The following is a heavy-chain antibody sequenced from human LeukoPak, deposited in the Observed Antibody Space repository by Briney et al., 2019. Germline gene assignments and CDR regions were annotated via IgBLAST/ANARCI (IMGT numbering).Heavy chain of an antibody. D-gene: IGHD5-12*01. CDR3: AKERGYSAYNYPIDS. Sequence: GGSLRLSCAASGFTFSSYAMSWVRQAPGKGLEWVSGLTGSGDTTYYADSVKGRFTISRDNSKNTFYLQMDSLRAEDTALYYCAKERGYSAYNYPIDSWGQGTLVTVSS. CDR1: GFTFSSYA. CDR2: LTGSGDTT. V-gene: IGHV3-23*01. J-gene: IGHJ4*02.